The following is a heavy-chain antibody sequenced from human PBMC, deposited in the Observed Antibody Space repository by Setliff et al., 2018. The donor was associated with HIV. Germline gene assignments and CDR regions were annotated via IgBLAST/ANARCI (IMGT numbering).Heavy chain of an antibody. CDR3: ATSTRKSFDFWSDSHTTYPPYYLDY. V-gene: IGHV4-31*03. CDR1: GGSILSGGYY. J-gene: IGHJ4*02. D-gene: IGHD3-3*01. Sequence: SETLSRKGSVSGGSILSGGYYWSWIRQHPGRGLEWIGYIYYSGTTTYNPSLKSRATISLDSSMNQFSLKVSSVTAADTAVYYCATSTRKSFDFWSDSHTTYPPYYLDYWGQGTLVTVSS. CDR2: IYYSGTT.